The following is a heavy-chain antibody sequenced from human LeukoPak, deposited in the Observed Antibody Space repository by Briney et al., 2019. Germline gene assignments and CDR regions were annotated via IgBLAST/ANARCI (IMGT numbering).Heavy chain of an antibody. Sequence: SETLSLTCTVSGGSISSSSYYWGWIRQPPGKGLEWIGSIYYSGSTYYNPSLKSRVTISVDTSKNQFSLKLSSVTAADTAVYYCARDHRGDRAFDVWGQGTMVTVSS. CDR1: GGSISSSSYY. CDR2: IYYSGST. CDR3: ARDHRGDRAFDV. V-gene: IGHV4-39*02. J-gene: IGHJ3*01. D-gene: IGHD3-22*01.